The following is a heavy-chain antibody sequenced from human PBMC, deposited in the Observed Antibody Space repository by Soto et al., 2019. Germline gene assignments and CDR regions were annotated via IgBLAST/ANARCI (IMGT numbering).Heavy chain of an antibody. CDR1: GFTVSSNS. CDR2: IYSGGST. V-gene: IGHV3-66*01. J-gene: IGHJ4*02. Sequence: DGQLVESGGGLVQPGGSLRLSCVVSGFTVSSNSMSWVRQAPGKGLEWVAIIYSGGSTYYADSVKARFTISRDNYKNMLYLQMNSLRAEDTAVYYCAREATMGRLVVMTGYWGQGTLVTVSS. CDR3: AREATMGRLVVMTGY. D-gene: IGHD3-22*01.